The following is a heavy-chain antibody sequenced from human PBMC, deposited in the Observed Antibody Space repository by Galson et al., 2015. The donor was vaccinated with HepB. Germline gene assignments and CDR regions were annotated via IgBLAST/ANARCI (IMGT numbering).Heavy chain of an antibody. J-gene: IGHJ6*03. V-gene: IGHV6-1*01. CDR2: TYYRSKWYN. CDR1: GDSVSSNSAA. CDR3: AREINWNHDEGYYYYYYMDV. Sequence: CAISGDSVSSNSAAWNWIRQSPSRGLEWLGRTYYRSKWYNDYAVSVKSRITINPDTSKNQFSLQLNSVTPEDTAVYYCAREINWNHDEGYYYYYYMDVWGKGTTVTVSS. D-gene: IGHD1-20*01.